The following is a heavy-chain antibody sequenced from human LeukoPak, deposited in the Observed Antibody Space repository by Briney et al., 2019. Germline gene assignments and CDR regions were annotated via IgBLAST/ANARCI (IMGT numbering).Heavy chain of an antibody. CDR1: GYTFTSHD. J-gene: IGHJ6*02. CDR3: ARRNYDSSGYKHYGMDV. Sequence: ASVKVSCTASGYTFTSHDINWVRQAPGQGLEWMGWMNPNSGNTGYAQKFQGRVTMTRNTSISTAYMELSSLRSEDTAVYYCARRNYDSSGYKHYGMDVWGQGTTVTVSS. D-gene: IGHD3-22*01. V-gene: IGHV1-8*01. CDR2: MNPNSGNT.